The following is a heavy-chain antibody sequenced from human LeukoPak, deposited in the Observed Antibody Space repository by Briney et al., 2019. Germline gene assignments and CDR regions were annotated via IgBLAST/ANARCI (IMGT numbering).Heavy chain of an antibody. D-gene: IGHD2-21*02. CDR3: ARRLTQYNCFDP. Sequence: SQTLSLTCAISGDSVSSNSVTWNWIRQSPSRGLEWLGRTYYRSTWYNDYAVSVRGRITVNPDTPKNQFSLHLNSVTPEDTAVYYCARRLTQYNCFDPWGQGILVTVSS. CDR1: GDSVSSNSVT. V-gene: IGHV6-1*01. CDR2: TYYRSTWYN. J-gene: IGHJ5*02.